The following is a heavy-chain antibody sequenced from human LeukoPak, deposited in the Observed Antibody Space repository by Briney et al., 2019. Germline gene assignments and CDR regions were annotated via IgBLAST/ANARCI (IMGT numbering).Heavy chain of an antibody. CDR1: GYTFTGYY. J-gene: IGHJ5*02. D-gene: IGHD5-12*01. CDR3: ATSGYGEDWFDP. Sequence: GASVKVSCKASGYTFTGYYMHWVRQAPGQGLEWMGWTNPNSGGTNYAQKFQGRVTMTRDTSISAAYMELSRLRSDDTAVYYCATSGYGEDWFDPWGQGTLVTVSS. V-gene: IGHV1-2*02. CDR2: TNPNSGGT.